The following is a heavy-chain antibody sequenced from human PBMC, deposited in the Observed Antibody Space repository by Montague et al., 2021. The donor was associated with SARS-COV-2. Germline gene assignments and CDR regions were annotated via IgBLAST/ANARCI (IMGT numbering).Heavy chain of an antibody. CDR2: ISYSGST. CDR1: GDSINSYY. J-gene: IGHJ5*02. D-gene: IGHD1-26*01. CDR3: ARLRRGTYYVSFDP. V-gene: IGHV4-59*01. Sequence: SETLSLTCTVSGDSINSYYWSWIRQSPGKGLDRIGYISYSGSTNFNPSLKSRVSMSVDTSKNQFSLNLRYVTAADTAVYYCARLRRGTYYVSFDPWGQGALVSVSS.